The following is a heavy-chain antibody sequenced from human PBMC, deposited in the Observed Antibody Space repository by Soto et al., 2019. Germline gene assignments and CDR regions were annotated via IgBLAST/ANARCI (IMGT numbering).Heavy chain of an antibody. CDR1: GGSISSYY. J-gene: IGHJ6*03. CDR2: IYYSGST. Sequence: QVQLQESGPGLVKPSGTLSLTCTVSGGSISSYYWSWIRQPPGKGLEWIGYIYYSGSTNYNPSLKSRVTISVDTSKNQFSLKLSSVTAADTAVYYCARDHRLIGPTFPHYYYMDVWGKGTTVTVSS. V-gene: IGHV4-59*01. CDR3: ARDHRLIGPTFPHYYYMDV.